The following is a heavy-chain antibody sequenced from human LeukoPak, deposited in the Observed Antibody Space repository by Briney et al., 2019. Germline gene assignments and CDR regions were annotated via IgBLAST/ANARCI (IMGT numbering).Heavy chain of an antibody. CDR2: ISSSGTTI. CDR3: AREFGWLPTKGDASDF. J-gene: IGHJ3*01. CDR1: GFNFSSYE. Sequence: GGSLRLSCAASGFNFSSYEMNWVRQAPGKGLEWVSYISSSGTTIYYADSVKGRFTISRDNAKNSLYLQMNSLRAEDTAVYYCAREFGWLPTKGDASDFWGQGAMVTVSS. D-gene: IGHD3-10*01. V-gene: IGHV3-48*03.